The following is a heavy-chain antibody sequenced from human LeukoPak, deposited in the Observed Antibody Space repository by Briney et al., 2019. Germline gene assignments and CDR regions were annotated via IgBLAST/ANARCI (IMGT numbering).Heavy chain of an antibody. D-gene: IGHD1-26*01. Sequence: GWSLRLSCAASGFIVSSNYMTWVRQAPGKGLEWVSVIYSGGSTYYADSVKGRFTISRDNSKNTLYLQMNSLRADDTAVYYCARIKSGIDFWGQGTTVTVSS. J-gene: IGHJ6*02. CDR3: ARIKSGIDF. CDR2: IYSGGST. V-gene: IGHV3-53*01. CDR1: GFIVSSNY.